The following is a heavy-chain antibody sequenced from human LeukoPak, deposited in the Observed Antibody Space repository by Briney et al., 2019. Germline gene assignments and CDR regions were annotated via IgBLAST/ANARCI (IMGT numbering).Heavy chain of an antibody. CDR3: ARDRDGCSSTSCTPGFTFDY. CDR2: IYSGGSK. V-gene: IGHV3-66*01. D-gene: IGHD2-2*01. CDR1: GFTVSSNY. J-gene: IGHJ4*02. Sequence: GGSLRLSCAASGFTVSSNYMSWVRQAPGKGLEWGSVIYSGGSKYYAESVKGRFTISRDNSKSTLYLQMTSLRAEDPAVYYCARDRDGCSSTSCTPGFTFDYWGQGTLVTVSS.